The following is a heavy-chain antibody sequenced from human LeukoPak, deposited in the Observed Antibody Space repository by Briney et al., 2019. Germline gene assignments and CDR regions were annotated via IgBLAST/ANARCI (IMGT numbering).Heavy chain of an antibody. D-gene: IGHD2-21*02. V-gene: IGHV3-30-3*01. J-gene: IGHJ4*02. CDR1: GFTFSSYA. CDR3: ARDFLGNCGGDCYSTFDY. Sequence: PGRSLRLSCAASGFTFSSYAMHWVRQAPGKGLEWVAVISYDGSNKYYADSVKGRFTISRDNSKNTLYLQMNSLRPEDTAVYYCARDFLGNCGGDCYSTFDYWGQGTLVTVSS. CDR2: ISYDGSNK.